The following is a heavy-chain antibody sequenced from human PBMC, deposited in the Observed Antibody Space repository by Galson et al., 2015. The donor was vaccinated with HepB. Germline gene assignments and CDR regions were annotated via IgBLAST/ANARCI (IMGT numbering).Heavy chain of an antibody. Sequence: SGAEVKKPGESLRISCKGSGYSFTSYWISWVRQMPGKGLEWMGRIDPSDSYTNYSPSFQGHVTISADKSISTAYLQWSSLKASDTAMYYCARIVVVPAARRTGSWFDPWGQGTLVTVSS. CDR1: GYSFTSYW. V-gene: IGHV5-10-1*01. CDR3: ARIVVVPAARRTGSWFDP. J-gene: IGHJ5*02. D-gene: IGHD2-2*01. CDR2: IDPSDSYT.